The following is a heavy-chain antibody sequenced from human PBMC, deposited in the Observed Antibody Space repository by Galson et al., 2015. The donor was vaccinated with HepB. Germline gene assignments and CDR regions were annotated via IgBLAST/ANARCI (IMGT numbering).Heavy chain of an antibody. D-gene: IGHD6-19*01. CDR1: GGSISSANW. Sequence: SETLSLTCAVSGGSISSANWWTWVRQPPGKGLEWIGEIYHSGSANYNPSLKSRVTISVDKSKNQFSLKLSSVTAADTAVYYCTRDPGIAVPRSGRRNYYGMDVWGQGTTVTVSS. CDR2: IYHSGSA. J-gene: IGHJ6*02. V-gene: IGHV4-4*02. CDR3: TRDPGIAVPRSGRRNYYGMDV.